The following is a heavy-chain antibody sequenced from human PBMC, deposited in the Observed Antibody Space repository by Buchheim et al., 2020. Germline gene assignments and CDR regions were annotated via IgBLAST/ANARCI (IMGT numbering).Heavy chain of an antibody. CDR3: AKSSDWNPYNYGMDV. D-gene: IGHD1-1*01. Sequence: EVQLLESGGGLVQLGGSLRLSCAASGFTFSTYAMSWVRQAPGKGLEWVSAISDSGGTTYYADSVKGRFTISRDNSRNTLYLQMNSLRAEDTAVYYCAKSSDWNPYNYGMDVWGQGTT. CDR2: ISDSGGTT. J-gene: IGHJ6*02. V-gene: IGHV3-23*01. CDR1: GFTFSTYA.